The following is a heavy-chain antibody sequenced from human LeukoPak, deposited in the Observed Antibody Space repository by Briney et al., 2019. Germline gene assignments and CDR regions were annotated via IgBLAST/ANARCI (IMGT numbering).Heavy chain of an antibody. D-gene: IGHD1-26*01. CDR3: ARVGATGTQH. Sequence: AGGSLRLSCAASGFTFSSYAMSWVRQAPGKGLEWVSVISGSGGSTYYADSVKGRFTISRDNAKNSLYLQMNSLRAEDTAVYYCARVGATGTQHWGQGTLVTVSS. CDR2: ISGSGGST. CDR1: GFTFSSYA. V-gene: IGHV3-23*01. J-gene: IGHJ1*01.